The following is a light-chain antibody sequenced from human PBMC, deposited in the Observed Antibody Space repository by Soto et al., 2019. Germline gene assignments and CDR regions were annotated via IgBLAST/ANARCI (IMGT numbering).Light chain of an antibody. Sequence: QSALTQPPSASGSPGQSVTISCTGTSSDVGAYNYVCWYQQHPGKAPKLMISEVTKRPSGVPDRFSGSKSGNTASLTVSGLQPEDEADYYCSAYAGSNNLVVFGGGTKVTVL. CDR2: EVT. CDR3: SAYAGSNNLVV. V-gene: IGLV2-8*01. CDR1: SSDVGAYNY. J-gene: IGLJ2*01.